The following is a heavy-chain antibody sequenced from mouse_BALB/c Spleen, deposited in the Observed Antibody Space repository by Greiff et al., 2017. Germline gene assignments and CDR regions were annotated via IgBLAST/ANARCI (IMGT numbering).Heavy chain of an antibody. CDR1: GFTFSSYA. CDR2: ISSGGSYT. J-gene: IGHJ1*01. Sequence: EVKVVESGGGLVKPGGSLKLSCAASGFTFSSYAMSWVRQTPEKRLEWVATISSGGSYTYYPDSVKGRFTISRDNAKNTLYLQMSSLKSEDTAMYYCARYYYGSSYRYCDVWGAGTTVTVSS. CDR3: ARYYYGSSYRYCDV. V-gene: IGHV5-6*03. D-gene: IGHD1-1*01.